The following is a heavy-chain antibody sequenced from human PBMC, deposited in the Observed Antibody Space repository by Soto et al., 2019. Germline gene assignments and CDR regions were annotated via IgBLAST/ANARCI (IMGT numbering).Heavy chain of an antibody. D-gene: IGHD3-22*01. CDR2: ISGSGGST. Sequence: GGSLRLSCVGSGFTFSSYNINWVRQAPGKGLEWVSSISGSGGSTYYADSVKGRFTISRDNSKNTLYLQMNSLRAEDTAVYYCAKEGYHYDPAPSFDYWGQGTLVTVSS. CDR3: AKEGYHYDPAPSFDY. V-gene: IGHV3-23*01. J-gene: IGHJ4*02. CDR1: GFTFSSYN.